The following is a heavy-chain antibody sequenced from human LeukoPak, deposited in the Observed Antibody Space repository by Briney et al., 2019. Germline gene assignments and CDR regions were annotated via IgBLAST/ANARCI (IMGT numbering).Heavy chain of an antibody. CDR3: ARQITSHGTWGWDVIDY. CDR1: GGSISSTNW. CDR2: IYHSGNT. V-gene: IGHV4-4*02. Sequence: SETLSLTCAVSGGSISSTNWWSWVRQPPGKGLEWIGEIYHSGNTNYNPSLKSRVTISVDKSKNQFSLKLSSVTAADTAVYYCARQITSHGTWGWDVIDYWGQGTPVTVSS. D-gene: IGHD3-16*01. J-gene: IGHJ4*02.